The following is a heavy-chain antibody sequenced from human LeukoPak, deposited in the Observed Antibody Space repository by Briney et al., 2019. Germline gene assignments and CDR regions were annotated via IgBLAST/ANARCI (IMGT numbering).Heavy chain of an antibody. V-gene: IGHV4-30-2*01. CDR1: GGPISSGGYS. J-gene: IGHJ4*02. Sequence: SQTLSLTCAVSGGPISSGGYSWSWIRQPPGKGLEWIGYIYHSGSTYYNPSLKSRVTMSVDTSKNQFSLKLSSVTAADTAVYYCARHSSGWFFDCWGQGTLVTVSS. CDR2: IYHSGST. D-gene: IGHD6-19*01. CDR3: ARHSSGWFFDC.